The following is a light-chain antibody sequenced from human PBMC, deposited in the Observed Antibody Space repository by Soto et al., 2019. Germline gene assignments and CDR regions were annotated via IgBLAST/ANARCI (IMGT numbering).Light chain of an antibody. J-gene: IGLJ1*01. CDR2: EVS. CDR1: SSDVGGYNY. V-gene: IGLV2-14*01. Sequence: QSALTQPASVSGSPGQSITISCTGTSSDVGGYNYVSWYQHHPGKAPKLIIYEVSNRPSGVSNRFSGSKSGNTASPTISGLQADDEADYYCSSYTSSSTVVFGIGTKVTVL. CDR3: SSYTSSSTVV.